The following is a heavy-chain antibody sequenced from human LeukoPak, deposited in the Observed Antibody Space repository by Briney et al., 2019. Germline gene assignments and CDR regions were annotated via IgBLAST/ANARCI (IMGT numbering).Heavy chain of an antibody. CDR3: ARQSYYGSGSATFDY. J-gene: IGHJ4*02. D-gene: IGHD3-10*01. V-gene: IGHV5-51*01. CDR1: GYSFTSYW. CDR2: IYPGDSDT. Sequence: GESLKISCKGSGYSFTSYWIGWVRQMPGKRLEWMGIIYPGDSDTRYSPPFQGQVTISADKSISTAYLQWSSLKASDTAMYYCARQSYYGSGSATFDYWGQGTLVTVSS.